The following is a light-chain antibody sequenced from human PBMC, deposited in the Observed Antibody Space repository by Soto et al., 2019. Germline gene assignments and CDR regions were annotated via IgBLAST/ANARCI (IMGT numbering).Light chain of an antibody. J-gene: IGLJ1*01. CDR3: TSYTARRLYV. V-gene: IGLV2-14*03. CDR2: DVS. Sequence: QSVLTQPGSVSGSPGQSITISCTGTSSDVGGYDYVSWYQQHPGKDPKLLIYDVSNRPSGVSTRFSGSKSGNTASLTISGLQAEDEGDYYCTSYTARRLYVFGSGTKVTVL. CDR1: SSDVGGYDY.